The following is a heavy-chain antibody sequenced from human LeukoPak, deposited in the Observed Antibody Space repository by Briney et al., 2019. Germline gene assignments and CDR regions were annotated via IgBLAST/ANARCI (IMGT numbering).Heavy chain of an antibody. D-gene: IGHD4-23*01. Sequence: AGGSLRLSCAASGFTFSTYPMHWVRQAPGKGLEWVAVISNDGSNKYYADSVKGRFTLSRDNSKNTLYLQMNSLRAEDTAVYYCARDNSVEDTAWWFDPWGQGTLVTVSS. CDR3: ARDNSVEDTAWWFDP. V-gene: IGHV3-30*04. J-gene: IGHJ5*02. CDR2: ISNDGSNK. CDR1: GFTFSTYP.